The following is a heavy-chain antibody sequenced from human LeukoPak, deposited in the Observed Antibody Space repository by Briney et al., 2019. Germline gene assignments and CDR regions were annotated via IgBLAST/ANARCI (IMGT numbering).Heavy chain of an antibody. CDR1: GFTFSSYG. J-gene: IGHJ6*04. Sequence: PGGSLRLSCAASGFTFSSYGMHWVRQAPGKGLEWVAVISYDGSNKYYADSVKGRFTISRDNSKNTLYLQMNSLRAEDTAVYYCAKVAYDILTGNGGYYYYGMDVWGKGTTVTVSS. CDR2: ISYDGSNK. V-gene: IGHV3-30*18. CDR3: AKVAYDILTGNGGYYYYGMDV. D-gene: IGHD3-9*01.